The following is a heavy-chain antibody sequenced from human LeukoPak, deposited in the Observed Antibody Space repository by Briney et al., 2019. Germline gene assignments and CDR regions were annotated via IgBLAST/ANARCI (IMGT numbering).Heavy chain of an antibody. CDR1: GYSISSGYY. D-gene: IGHD2-8*01. CDR2: IYTSGST. V-gene: IGHV4-38-2*02. J-gene: IGHJ5*02. Sequence: SETLSLTCTVSGYSISSGYYWGWIRQPAGKGLEWIGRIYTSGSTNYNPSLKSRVTISVDTSKNQFSLKLSSVTAADTAVYYCARARILYPSRFDPWGQGTLVTVSS. CDR3: ARARILYPSRFDP.